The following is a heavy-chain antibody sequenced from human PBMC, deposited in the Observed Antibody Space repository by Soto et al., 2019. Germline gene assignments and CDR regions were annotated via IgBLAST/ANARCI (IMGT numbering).Heavy chain of an antibody. Sequence: ASVKVSCKASGYTFTSYGISWVRQAPGQGLEWMGWISAYNGNTNYAPKLQGRVTMTTDTSTSTAYMELRSLRSDDTAVYYCAGDLLLGRYFDWEFDYWGQGTLVTVSS. D-gene: IGHD3-9*01. CDR2: ISAYNGNT. CDR3: AGDLLLGRYFDWEFDY. CDR1: GYTFTSYG. V-gene: IGHV1-18*04. J-gene: IGHJ4*02.